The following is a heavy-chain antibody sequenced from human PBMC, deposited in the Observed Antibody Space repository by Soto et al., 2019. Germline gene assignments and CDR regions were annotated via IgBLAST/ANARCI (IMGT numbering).Heavy chain of an antibody. CDR3: ARHHRAGILDY. Sequence: SETLSLTCTVSGGSISSYYWSWIRQPPGEGLEWIGYIYYSGSTNYNPSLKSRVTISVDTSKNQFSLKLSSVTAADTAVYYCARHHRAGILDYWGQGTLVTVSS. CDR2: IYYSGST. J-gene: IGHJ4*02. CDR1: GGSISSYY. D-gene: IGHD1-20*01. V-gene: IGHV4-59*08.